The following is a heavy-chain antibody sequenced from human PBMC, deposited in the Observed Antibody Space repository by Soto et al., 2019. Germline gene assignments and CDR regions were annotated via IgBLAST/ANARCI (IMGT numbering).Heavy chain of an antibody. Sequence: GGSPRLSCAASGFTFSSYAMHWVSQAPGKGLEWVAVISYDGSNKYYADSVKGRFTISRDNSKNTLYLQMNSLRAEDTAVYYCARDGWGGFGELGEKYYYYGMDVWGQGTTVTVSS. J-gene: IGHJ6*02. CDR2: ISYDGSNK. CDR1: GFTFSSYA. D-gene: IGHD3-10*01. V-gene: IGHV3-30-3*01. CDR3: ARDGWGGFGELGEKYYYYGMDV.